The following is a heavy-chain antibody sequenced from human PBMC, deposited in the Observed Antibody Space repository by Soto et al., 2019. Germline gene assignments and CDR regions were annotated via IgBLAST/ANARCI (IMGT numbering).Heavy chain of an antibody. Sequence: QIQLVQSGAEVKKPGASVKVSCKTSGYTFTNYDIGWVRQAPGQGLEWMGWISPYSGNTNYAQKLQDRVTMTTDTSTRTAYMDLRRLRSDDTAVYYCVRFASSGWYTGGYWGQGTLVTVSS. CDR3: VRFASSGWYTGGY. D-gene: IGHD6-19*01. CDR2: ISPYSGNT. CDR1: GYTFTNYD. J-gene: IGHJ4*02. V-gene: IGHV1-18*01.